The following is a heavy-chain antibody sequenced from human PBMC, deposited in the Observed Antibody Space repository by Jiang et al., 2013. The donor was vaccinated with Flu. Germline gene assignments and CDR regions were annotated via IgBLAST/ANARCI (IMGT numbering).Heavy chain of an antibody. J-gene: IGHJ4*02. D-gene: IGHD6-19*01. V-gene: IGHV3-7*01. CDR3: ARGGSGWGY. CDR2: IKQDGSEK. Sequence: QLLESGGGLVQPGGSLRLSCAASGFTFSNYWMIWVRQAPGKGLEWVANIKQDGSEKYYVDSVKGRFTISRDNAKNSLYLQMNSLRAEDTAVYYCARGGSGWGYWGQGTLVTVSS. CDR1: GFTFSNYW.